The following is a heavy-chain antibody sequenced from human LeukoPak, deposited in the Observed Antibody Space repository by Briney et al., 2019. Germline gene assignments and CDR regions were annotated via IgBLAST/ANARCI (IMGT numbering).Heavy chain of an antibody. CDR2: IWYGGSNK. V-gene: IGHV3-30*02. D-gene: IGHD1-26*01. CDR1: GFTFSSYG. CDR3: AKLVGRGDSTDAFDI. Sequence: GGFLRLSCAASGFTFSSYGMHWVRQAPGKGLEWVAVIWYGGSNKYYADSVKGRFTISRDNSKNTLYLQMNSLRAEDTAVYYCAKLVGRGDSTDAFDIWGQGTMVTVSS. J-gene: IGHJ3*02.